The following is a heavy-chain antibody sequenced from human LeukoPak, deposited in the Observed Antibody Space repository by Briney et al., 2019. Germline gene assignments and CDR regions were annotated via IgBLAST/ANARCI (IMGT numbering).Heavy chain of an antibody. CDR1: GYTFTSYY. CDR3: ARGPKYDYVWGSYRYTESGFDY. D-gene: IGHD3-16*02. J-gene: IGHJ4*02. V-gene: IGHV1-46*01. CDR2: INPSGGST. Sequence: GASVKVSCKASGYTFTSYYMHWVRQAPGQGLEWMGIINPSGGSTSYAQKFQGRVTMTRNTSISTAYMELSSLRSEDTAVYYCARGPKYDYVWGSYRYTESGFDYWGQGTLVTVSS.